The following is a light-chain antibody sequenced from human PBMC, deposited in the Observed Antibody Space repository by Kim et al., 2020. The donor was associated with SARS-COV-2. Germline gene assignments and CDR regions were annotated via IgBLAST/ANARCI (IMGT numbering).Light chain of an antibody. V-gene: IGKV1-27*01. J-gene: IGKJ1*01. CDR2: AAS. CDR3: QKYNSAPRT. CDR1: QGISNY. Sequence: ASVGDRGTLPCRASQGISNYLAWYQQKPGKVPKLLIYAASTLQSGVPSRFSGSGSGTDFTLTISSLQPEDVATYYCQKYNSAPRTFGQGTKVDIK.